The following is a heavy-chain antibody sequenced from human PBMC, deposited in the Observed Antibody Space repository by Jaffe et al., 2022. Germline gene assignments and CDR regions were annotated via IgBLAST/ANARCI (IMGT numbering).Heavy chain of an antibody. D-gene: IGHD6-19*01. Sequence: QVQLQESGPGLVKPSQTLSLTCTVSGGSISSGSYYWSWIRQPAGKGLEWIGRIYTSGSTNYNPSLKSRVTISVDTSKNQFSLKLSSVTAADTAVYYCARAGIAVAEYYFDYWGQGTLVTVSS. CDR1: GGSISSGSYY. CDR2: IYTSGST. J-gene: IGHJ4*02. CDR3: ARAGIAVAEYYFDY. V-gene: IGHV4-61*02.